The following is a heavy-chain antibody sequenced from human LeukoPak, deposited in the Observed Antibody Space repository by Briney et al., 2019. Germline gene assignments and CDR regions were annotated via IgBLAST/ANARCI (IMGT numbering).Heavy chain of an antibody. CDR2: VHYSGST. CDR1: GGSISSYY. Sequence: PSETLSLTCIVCGGSISSYYWSWIRQPPGKGLEWIAYVHYSGSTNYNPSLKSRVTISVDTSKNQFSLKLNSVTAADTAVYYCARTLPSGQSDHWGQGTPVTVSS. D-gene: IGHD5-12*01. V-gene: IGHV4-59*01. J-gene: IGHJ4*02. CDR3: ARTLPSGQSDH.